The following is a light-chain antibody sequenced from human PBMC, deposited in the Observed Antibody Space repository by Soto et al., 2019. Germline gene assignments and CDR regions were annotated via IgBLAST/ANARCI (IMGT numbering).Light chain of an antibody. CDR1: TYGFETYNQ. J-gene: IGLJ1*01. V-gene: IGLV2-23*01. Sequence: QSVLTQPASMSGSPGQSITISCSGTTYGFETYNQVSWYQQHPGKAPTILIYEGSKRPSGVSNRFSGSKSGNTASLTISGLQAEDEADYFCSSYVGASAYAFGTGTKLTVL. CDR2: EGS. CDR3: SSYVGASAYA.